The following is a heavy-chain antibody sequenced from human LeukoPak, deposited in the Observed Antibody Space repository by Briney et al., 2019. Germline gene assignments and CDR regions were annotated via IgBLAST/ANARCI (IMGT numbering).Heavy chain of an antibody. D-gene: IGHD4-17*01. CDR2: ISSSGSTI. J-gene: IGHJ4*02. CDR1: GFTFSSYE. CDR3: ARQTHGNYDY. Sequence: GGSLRLSCAASGFTFSSYEVNWVRQAPGKGLEWVSYISSSGSTIYYADSVKGRFTISRDNAKNSLYLQMNSLRAEDTALYYCARQTHGNYDYWGQGTLVTVSS. V-gene: IGHV3-48*03.